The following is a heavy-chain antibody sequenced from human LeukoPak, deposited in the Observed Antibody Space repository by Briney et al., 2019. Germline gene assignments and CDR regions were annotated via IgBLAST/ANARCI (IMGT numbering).Heavy chain of an antibody. V-gene: IGHV3-7*01. CDR1: GFTFSSYW. J-gene: IGHJ3*02. CDR2: IKQDGSEK. D-gene: IGHD3-22*01. Sequence: GGSLGLSCAASGFTFSSYWMSWVRQAPGKGLEWVANIKQDGSEKYYVDSVKGRFTISRDNAKNSLYLQMNSLRAEDTAVYYCAREQSSGYFNDAFDIWGQGTMVTVSS. CDR3: AREQSSGYFNDAFDI.